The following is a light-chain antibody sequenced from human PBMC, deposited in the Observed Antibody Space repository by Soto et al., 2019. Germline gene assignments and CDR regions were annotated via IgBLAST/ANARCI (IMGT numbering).Light chain of an antibody. CDR2: DAS. Sequence: EVVLTQSPATLSLSPGDGATLSCRASQSVGSYLAWYQQKPGQAPRLLIYDASNRATGVPARFSGSGSGTDFTLTIGSLEPEDFALYYCQHYNNWPWTFGQGTKVEIK. J-gene: IGKJ1*01. CDR3: QHYNNWPWT. CDR1: QSVGSY. V-gene: IGKV3-11*01.